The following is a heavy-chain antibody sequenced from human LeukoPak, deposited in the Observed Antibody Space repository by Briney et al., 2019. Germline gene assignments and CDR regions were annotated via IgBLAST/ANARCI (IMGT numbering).Heavy chain of an antibody. J-gene: IGHJ4*02. CDR3: ARGNYYDSSPSYFDY. Sequence: GGSLRLSCAAPGFTVSSNYMSWVRQAPGKGLEWGSVIYSGGSTYYADSVKGRFTISRDNSKNTLYLQMNRLRAEDTAVYYCARGNYYDSSPSYFDYWGQGTLVTVSS. CDR1: GFTVSSNY. CDR2: IYSGGST. V-gene: IGHV3-66*01. D-gene: IGHD3-22*01.